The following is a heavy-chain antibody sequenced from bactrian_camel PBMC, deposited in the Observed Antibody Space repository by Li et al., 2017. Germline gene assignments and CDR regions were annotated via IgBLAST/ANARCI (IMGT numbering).Heavy chain of an antibody. D-gene: IGHD3*01. J-gene: IGHJ4*01. CDR3: AARVGYYCPSESRWRDLSGYDY. CDR2: ISVVGTT. V-gene: IGHV3S53*01. CDR1: GYTVSRLC. Sequence: HVQLVESGGGLVQPGGSLRLSCAASGYTVSRLCMGWFRQAPGKEREFVARISVVGTTDTADSVKGRFTISRGNADNTLYLQMNSLKPEDTAMYYCAARVGYYCPSESRWRDLSGYDYWGQGTQVTVS.